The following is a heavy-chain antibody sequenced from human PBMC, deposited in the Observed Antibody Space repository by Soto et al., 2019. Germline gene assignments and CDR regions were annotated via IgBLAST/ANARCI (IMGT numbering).Heavy chain of an antibody. CDR3: AKDRDSSYIDGWFDP. D-gene: IGHD6-19*01. V-gene: IGHV3-23*01. CDR1: GFTFSSYA. CDR2: ISGSGGST. J-gene: IGHJ5*02. Sequence: EVQLLESGGGLVQPGGSLRLYCAAAGFTFSSYAMSWVRQAPGKGLELVSDISGSGGSTYYAESVKGRCTIPRDNSKKTMYLQMNGLRAEDTAVYYCAKDRDSSYIDGWFDPWGQGTLVTVS.